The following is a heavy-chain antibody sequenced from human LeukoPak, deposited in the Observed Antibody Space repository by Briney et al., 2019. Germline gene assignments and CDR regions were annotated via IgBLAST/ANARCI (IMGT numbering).Heavy chain of an antibody. CDR1: GFTFSSYG. D-gene: IGHD3-16*01. V-gene: IGHV3-33*01. CDR3: ATERGYFDY. Sequence: GGSLRLSCAASGFTFSSYGTHWVRQAPGKGLEWVAVIWYDGSNKYYADSVKGRFTISRDNSKNTLYLQMNSLRAEGTAVYYCATERGYFDYWGQGTLVTVSS. J-gene: IGHJ4*02. CDR2: IWYDGSNK.